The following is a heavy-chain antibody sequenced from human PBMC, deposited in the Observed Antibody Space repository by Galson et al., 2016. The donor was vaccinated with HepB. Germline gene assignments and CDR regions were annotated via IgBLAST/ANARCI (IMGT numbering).Heavy chain of an antibody. CDR3: ARDLHGGTSFFDF. J-gene: IGHJ4*02. Sequence: SVKVSCKASGYTFSDYGITWVRQAPGQGLEWMGWISSNNDNTNYDQESQDGVTMTTDTSTNTAYMEVTSLRSDDTAVYFCARDLHGGTSFFDFWGQGTLVTVSS. V-gene: IGHV1-18*01. D-gene: IGHD1-26*01. CDR1: GYTFSDYG. CDR2: ISSNNDNT.